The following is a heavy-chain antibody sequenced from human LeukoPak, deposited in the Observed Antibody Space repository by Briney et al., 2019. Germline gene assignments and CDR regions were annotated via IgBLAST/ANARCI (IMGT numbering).Heavy chain of an antibody. CDR2: MYHSGNT. V-gene: IGHV4-39*01. Sequence: PSGTLSLTCAVSGGSISSSGYYWGWIRQPPGKGLEWIGSMYHSGNTYYNPSLKSRVIISVDTSKNQFSLKLSSVTAADTAVYYCARHAMVAAPIDYWGQGTLVTVSS. J-gene: IGHJ4*02. CDR3: ARHAMVAAPIDY. CDR1: GGSISSSGYY. D-gene: IGHD2-15*01.